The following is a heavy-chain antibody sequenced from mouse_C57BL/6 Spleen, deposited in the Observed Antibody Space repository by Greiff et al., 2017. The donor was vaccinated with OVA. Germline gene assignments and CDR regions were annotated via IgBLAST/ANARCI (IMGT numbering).Heavy chain of an antibody. CDR1: GYTFTDYY. D-gene: IGHD1-1*01. J-gene: IGHJ4*01. CDR3: ARRKFITTVVATYYYAMDY. CDR2: INPYNGGT. Sequence: VQLQQSGPVLVKPGASVKMSCKASGYTFTDYYMNWVKQSHGKSLEWIGVINPYNGGTSYNQKFKGKATLTVDKSSSTAYMELNSLTSEDSAVYYCARRKFITTVVATYYYAMDYWGQGTSVTVSS. V-gene: IGHV1-19*01.